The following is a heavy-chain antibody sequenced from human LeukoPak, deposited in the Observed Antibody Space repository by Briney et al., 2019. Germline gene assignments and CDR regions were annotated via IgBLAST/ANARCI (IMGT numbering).Heavy chain of an antibody. CDR3: AKDDAWLQFGE. Sequence: GGSLRLSCAASGFTFSSYAMSWVRQAPGKGLEWVSAISPSGDILYYADSVKGRFTISRDNSKNTLYLEVVSLTAEDTAVYYCAKDDAWLQFGEWSQGTLVTVSS. J-gene: IGHJ4*02. V-gene: IGHV3-23*01. D-gene: IGHD3-10*01. CDR1: GFTFSSYA. CDR2: ISPSGDIL.